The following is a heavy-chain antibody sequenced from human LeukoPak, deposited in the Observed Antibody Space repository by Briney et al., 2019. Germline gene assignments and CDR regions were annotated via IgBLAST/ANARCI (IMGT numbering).Heavy chain of an antibody. J-gene: IGHJ3*02. V-gene: IGHV3-21*01. Sequence: PGGSLRLSCAASGFTFSSYSMNWVRQAPGKGLEWVSSISSSSSYIYYADSVKGRFTISRDNAKNSLYLQMNSLRAEDTAVYYCARDGPGDSSGYYYVYAFDIWGQGTMVTVSS. CDR3: ARDGPGDSSGYYYVYAFDI. CDR1: GFTFSSYS. CDR2: ISSSSSYI. D-gene: IGHD3-22*01.